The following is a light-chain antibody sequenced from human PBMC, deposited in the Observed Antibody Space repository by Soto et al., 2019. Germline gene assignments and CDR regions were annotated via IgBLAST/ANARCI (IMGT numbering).Light chain of an antibody. V-gene: IGLV1-44*01. CDR2: STN. CDR3: AAWDDTLNGHVV. J-gene: IGLJ2*01. Sequence: QSVLTQPPSASGTPGQRVTISFSGSSSNIGSNSANWYQQLPGTAPKLVMYSTNQRPSGVPDRFSGSKSGTSASLAISDLQYEDEADYYCAAWDDTLNGHVVFGGGTKLTVL. CDR1: SSNIGSNS.